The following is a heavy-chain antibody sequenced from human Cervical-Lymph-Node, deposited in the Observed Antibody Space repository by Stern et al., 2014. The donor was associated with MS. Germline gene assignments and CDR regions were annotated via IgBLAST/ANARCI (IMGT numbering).Heavy chain of an antibody. J-gene: IGHJ6*02. D-gene: IGHD5-18*01. CDR1: RFTFRSYG. CDR2: TSYDAGNR. Sequence: VQLEESGGGVVQPGTSLRLSCTGSRFTFRSYGIHWVRQAPGKGLEWVSVTSYDAGNRQYADSVKGRFTIPRDNSKNTVYLHLNSLRPEDTGVYHCAKDRRGGYNYLYGMDVWGQGTTVTVS. CDR3: AKDRRGGYNYLYGMDV. V-gene: IGHV3-30*18.